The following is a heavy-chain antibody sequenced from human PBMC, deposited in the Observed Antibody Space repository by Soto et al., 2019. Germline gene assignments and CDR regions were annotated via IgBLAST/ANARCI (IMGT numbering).Heavy chain of an antibody. Sequence: QTLSLTCVISGDYVSANSAAWNWIRQSPSRGLKWLGRTYYRSKWYNDYAVSVKSRITINPDTSKNQFSLQLNSVTPEDTAVYYCARDLVGSGGSCRPDYYGMDVWGQGTTVTVSS. CDR1: GDYVSANSAA. D-gene: IGHD2-15*01. J-gene: IGHJ6*02. V-gene: IGHV6-1*01. CDR3: ARDLVGSGGSCRPDYYGMDV. CDR2: TYYRSKWYN.